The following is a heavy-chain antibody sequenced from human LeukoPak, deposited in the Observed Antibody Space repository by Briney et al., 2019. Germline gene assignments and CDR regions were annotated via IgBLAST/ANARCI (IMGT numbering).Heavy chain of an antibody. CDR1: GFTFSSYW. J-gene: IGHJ5*02. Sequence: GGSLRLSCAASGFTFSSYWMHWVRQAPGKGLVLVSRIKSYGSSTNYADSVRGRFTIFRHNPKNTLYLQMNSLRADDTAVYYCARVGGDDNGDYVNWFDPWGQGTLVSVSS. CDR3: ARVGGDDNGDYVNWFDP. V-gene: IGHV3-74*01. D-gene: IGHD4-17*01. CDR2: IKSYGSST.